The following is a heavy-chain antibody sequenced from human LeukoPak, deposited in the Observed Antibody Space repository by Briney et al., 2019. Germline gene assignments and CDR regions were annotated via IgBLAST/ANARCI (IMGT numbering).Heavy chain of an antibody. CDR3: ARQDSSSLDP. D-gene: IGHD6-13*01. CDR2: IYYSGST. CDR1: GGSISSHY. Sequence: PSETLSLTCTVSGGSISSHYWSWIRQPPGKGLEWIGYIYYSGSTNYNPSLKSRVTISVDTSKNQFSLKLSSATAADTAVYYCARQDSSSLDPWGQGTLVTVSS. J-gene: IGHJ5*02. V-gene: IGHV4-59*08.